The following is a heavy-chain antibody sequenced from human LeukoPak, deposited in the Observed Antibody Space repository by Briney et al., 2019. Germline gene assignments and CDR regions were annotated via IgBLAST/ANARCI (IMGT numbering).Heavy chain of an antibody. CDR3: AKETKTRGGPIDY. CDR2: ISASGGST. Sequence: QPGGSLRLSGAASGLTLSSYAMSWVRQAPGKGLEWVSAISASGGSTYYADSVKGRFTISRDNSKNTLFLQMNSLRVEDTAVYYCAKETKTRGGPIDYWGQGTLVTVSS. V-gene: IGHV3-23*01. J-gene: IGHJ4*02. CDR1: GLTLSSYA. D-gene: IGHD2-2*01.